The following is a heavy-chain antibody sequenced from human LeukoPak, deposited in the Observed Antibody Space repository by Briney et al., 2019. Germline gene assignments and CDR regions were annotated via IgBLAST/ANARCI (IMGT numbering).Heavy chain of an antibody. CDR2: INPSGGST. D-gene: IGHD5-24*01. CDR1: GYTFTSYY. V-gene: IGHV1-46*01. CDR3: ARDLRRDGYNLASGY. J-gene: IGHJ4*02. Sequence: GASVNVSCTASGYTFTSYYMHWVRQAPGQGLEWMGIINPSGGSTSYAQKFQGRVTMTRDTSTSTVYMELSSLRSEDTAVYYCARDLRRDGYNLASGYWGQGTLVTVSS.